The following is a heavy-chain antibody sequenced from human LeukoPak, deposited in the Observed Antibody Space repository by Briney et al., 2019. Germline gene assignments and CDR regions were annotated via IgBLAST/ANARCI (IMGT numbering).Heavy chain of an antibody. CDR3: ARIGITIFGVPDY. Sequence: PSETLSLTCTVSGGSISSSSYYWGWIRQPPGKRLEWIGSIYYSGSTYYNPSLKSRVTISVDTSKNHFSLKLSSVTAADTAVYYCARIGITIFGVPDYWGQGTLVTVSS. CDR1: GGSISSSSYY. D-gene: IGHD3-3*01. J-gene: IGHJ4*02. V-gene: IGHV4-39*07. CDR2: IYYSGST.